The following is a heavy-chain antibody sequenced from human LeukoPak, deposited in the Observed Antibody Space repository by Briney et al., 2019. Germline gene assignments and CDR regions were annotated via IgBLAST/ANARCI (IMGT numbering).Heavy chain of an antibody. CDR2: LHYSGTT. D-gene: IGHD5-24*01. J-gene: IGHJ5*02. V-gene: IGHV4-59*01. Sequence: SETLSLTCTVSGGSISSNYWSWIRQPPGKGLEWIGGYLHYSGTTNYNPSLNSRVTISVDTSKTQFSLKLTSVTAADTAVFYCARSRDGNNVDTWGQGTLVTVSS. CDR1: GGSISSNY. CDR3: ARSRDGNNVDT.